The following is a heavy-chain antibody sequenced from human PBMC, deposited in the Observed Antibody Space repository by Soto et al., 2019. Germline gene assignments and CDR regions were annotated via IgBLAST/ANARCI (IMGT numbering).Heavy chain of an antibody. Sequence: SETLSLTCTVSGGSISSSTYYWGWIRQPPGKGLEWIGSIYYSGTTYYNPSLKSRVTISVDTSKNQFSLNLSSVTAADTAVYYCARLYYDPLTGYYDDYWGQGTLVTLSS. V-gene: IGHV4-39*01. J-gene: IGHJ4*02. CDR1: GGSISSSTYY. D-gene: IGHD3-9*01. CDR3: ARLYYDPLTGYYDDY. CDR2: IYYSGTT.